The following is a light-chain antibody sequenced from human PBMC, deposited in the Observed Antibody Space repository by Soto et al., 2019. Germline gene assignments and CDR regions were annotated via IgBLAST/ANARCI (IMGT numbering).Light chain of an antibody. CDR2: GAS. CDR1: QTISTRD. CDR3: QQYNNWPWT. J-gene: IGKJ1*01. V-gene: IGKV3-15*01. Sequence: EIVLTQSPGTLSLSPGDRATLSCRASQTISTRDLAWYQQKPGQAPRLLIHGASTRATGFPARFSGSGSGTDFTLTISSLQSEDFAVYYCQQYNNWPWTFGQGTKVDIK.